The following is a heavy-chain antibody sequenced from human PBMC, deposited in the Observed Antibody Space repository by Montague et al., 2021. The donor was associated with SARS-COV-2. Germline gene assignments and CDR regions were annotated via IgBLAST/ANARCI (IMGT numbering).Heavy chain of an antibody. D-gene: IGHD3-10*01. CDR2: ISYDGSYK. Sequence: SLRLSCAASGFIFRNYGIHWVRQAPGKGLEWVAVISYDGSYKYCADSVKGRFYISRDNSKNTLFLQMNNLSAEDTGIYYCAKDRLSVVRGVMRKFHFDKWGPGTQVIVSS. V-gene: IGHV3-30*18. CDR1: GFIFRNYG. J-gene: IGHJ4*02. CDR3: AKDRLSVVRGVMRKFHFDK.